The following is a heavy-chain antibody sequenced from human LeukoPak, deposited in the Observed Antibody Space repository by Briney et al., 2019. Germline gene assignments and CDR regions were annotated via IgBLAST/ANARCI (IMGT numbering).Heavy chain of an antibody. CDR1: GYTFTNYA. CDR2: ISAYNGNT. J-gene: IGHJ3*02. V-gene: IGHV1-18*01. CDR3: ARDVSVRGANLNAFDI. Sequence: ASVKVSCKASGYTFTNYAISWVRQAPGQGLDWMGWISAYNGNTFYAQKLQGRVTMTTDTSTSTAYMELRSLRSDDTAVYYCARDVSVRGANLNAFDIRGQGTMVTVSS. D-gene: IGHD1-1*01.